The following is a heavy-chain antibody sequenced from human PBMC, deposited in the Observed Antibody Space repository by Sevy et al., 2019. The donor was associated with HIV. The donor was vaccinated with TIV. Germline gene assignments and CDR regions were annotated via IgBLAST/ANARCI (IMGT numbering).Heavy chain of an antibody. CDR2: IYPDDSDT. D-gene: IGHD6-13*01. CDR1: GFSFTNYW. Sequence: GESLKISCKGAGFSFTNYWIGWVRQMPGKGLEWMGNIYPDDSDTIYSPSFQGQVTISADKSITTAYLHWSSLKASDTAIYYCARLGNNEAGAFDFWGQGTMVTVSS. J-gene: IGHJ3*01. CDR3: ARLGNNEAGAFDF. V-gene: IGHV5-51*01.